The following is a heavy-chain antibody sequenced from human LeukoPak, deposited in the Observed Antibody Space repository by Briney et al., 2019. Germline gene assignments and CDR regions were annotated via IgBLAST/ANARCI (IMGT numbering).Heavy chain of an antibody. CDR3: ARDYDSSGYYQP. CDR2: ISSSSSYI. CDR1: GFTFSSYS. J-gene: IGHJ4*02. Sequence: GGSLRLSCAASGFTFSSYSMNWVRQAPGKGLEGVSSISSSSSYIYYADSVKGRFTISRDSAKNSLYLQMNSLRAEDTAVYYCARDYDSSGYYQPWGQGTLVTVSS. V-gene: IGHV3-21*01. D-gene: IGHD3-22*01.